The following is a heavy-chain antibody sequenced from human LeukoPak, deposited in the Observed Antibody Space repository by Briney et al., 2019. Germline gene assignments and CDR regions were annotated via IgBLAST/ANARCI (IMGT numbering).Heavy chain of an antibody. CDR1: GFTFTNYW. CDR3: ARGQYGMDV. Sequence: GGSLRLSCAASGFTFTNYWMSWVRQAPGKGLEWVSHISSSSTSKYYADSVKGRFTISRDNAKNSLYLQMNSLRAEGTAVYYCARGQYGMDVWGQGTTVTVSS. J-gene: IGHJ6*02. CDR2: ISSSSTSK. V-gene: IGHV3-48*04.